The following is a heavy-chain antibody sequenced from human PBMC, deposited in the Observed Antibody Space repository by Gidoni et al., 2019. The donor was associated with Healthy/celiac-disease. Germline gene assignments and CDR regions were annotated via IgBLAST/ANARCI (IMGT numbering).Heavy chain of an antibody. CDR2: MNPNSGNT. J-gene: IGHJ6*02. CDR3: ARGGVTIFGVVIHYGMDV. CDR1: GYTFTCYD. Sequence: HVLPVQSGAEVNKHRASVKVPGKASGYTFTCYDINWVRQATGQGLEWMGWMNPNSGNTGYAQKFQGRVTMTRNTSISTAYMELSSLRSEDTAVYYCARGGVTIFGVVIHYGMDVWGQGTTVTVSS. D-gene: IGHD3-3*01. V-gene: IGHV1-8*01.